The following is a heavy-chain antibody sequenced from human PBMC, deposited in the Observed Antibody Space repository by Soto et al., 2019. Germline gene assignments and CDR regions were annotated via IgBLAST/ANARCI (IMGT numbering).Heavy chain of an antibody. J-gene: IGHJ3*02. CDR1: GGTFSSYA. CDR3: ASSTIVVRRLLRASAFDI. V-gene: IGHV1-69*13. D-gene: IGHD3-22*01. Sequence: GASVKVSCKASGGTFSSYAISWVRQAPGQGLEWIGGIIPIFGTANYAQKFQGRVTITADESTSTAYMELSSLRSEDTAVYYCASSTIVVRRLLRASAFDIWGQGTMVTVSS. CDR2: IIPIFGTA.